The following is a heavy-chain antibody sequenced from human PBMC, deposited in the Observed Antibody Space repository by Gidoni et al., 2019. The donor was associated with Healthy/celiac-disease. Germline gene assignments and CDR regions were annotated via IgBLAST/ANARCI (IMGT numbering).Heavy chain of an antibody. CDR2: INHSGST. Sequence: QVQLQQWGAGLLKPSETLSLTCAVYGGSFSGYYWSWIRQPPGKGLEWIGEINHSGSTNYNPSLKSRVTISVDTSKSQFSLKLSSVTAADTAVYYCARGSRWYSSSWYDYWGQGTLVTVSS. V-gene: IGHV4-34*01. D-gene: IGHD6-13*01. CDR1: GGSFSGYY. J-gene: IGHJ4*02. CDR3: ARGSRWYSSSWYDY.